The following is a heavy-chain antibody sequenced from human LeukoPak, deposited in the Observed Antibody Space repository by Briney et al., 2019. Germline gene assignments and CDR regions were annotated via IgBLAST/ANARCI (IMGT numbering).Heavy chain of an antibody. J-gene: IGHJ4*02. D-gene: IGHD3-22*01. CDR2: ISYSGNT. V-gene: IGHV4-59*01. CDR3: ARGVGSGYTDY. Sequence: SETLSLTCTVSGGSISNYYWTWIRQPPGRGLEWIGFISYSGNTNYNPSLKSRVTISLDTSKNQFSLKLISVTAADTAVYYCARGVGSGYTDYWGQGALVTVSS. CDR1: GGSISNYY.